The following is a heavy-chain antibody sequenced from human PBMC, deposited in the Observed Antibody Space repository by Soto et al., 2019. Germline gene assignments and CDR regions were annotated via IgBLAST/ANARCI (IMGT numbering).Heavy chain of an antibody. CDR3: AKDQGRSSRPHGYFQH. Sequence: PGGSLRFSCAASGFTFSSYAMSWVRQAPGKGLEWVSAISGSGGSTYYADSVKGRFTISRDNSKNTLYLQMNSLRAEDKAVYYCAKDQGRSSRPHGYFQHWGQGTLVTVSS. D-gene: IGHD6-19*01. J-gene: IGHJ1*01. CDR1: GFTFSSYA. V-gene: IGHV3-23*01. CDR2: ISGSGGST.